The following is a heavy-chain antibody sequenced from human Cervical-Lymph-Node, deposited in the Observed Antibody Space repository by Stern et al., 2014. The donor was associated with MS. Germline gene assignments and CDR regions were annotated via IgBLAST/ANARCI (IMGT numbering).Heavy chain of an antibody. V-gene: IGHV7-4-1*02. CDR3: APSIDCSGGSCFS. CDR1: GYSFTTFA. D-gene: IGHD2-15*01. J-gene: IGHJ4*02. CDR2: INTNTGNP. Sequence: QVQLVQSGSELRKPGASVNVSCKASGYSFTTFAMNWVRQAPGQGLEWMGWINTNTGNPTYAQGLTGRFVFSLDTSVTTAYLQINNLKPEDTAVYYCAPSIDCSGGSCFSWGQGSLVTVSS.